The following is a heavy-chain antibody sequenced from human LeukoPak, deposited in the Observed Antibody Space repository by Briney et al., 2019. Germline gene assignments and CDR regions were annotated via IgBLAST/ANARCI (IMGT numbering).Heavy chain of an antibody. D-gene: IGHD4-17*01. V-gene: IGHV1-2*02. Sequence: ASVRVSSQTSGFSFASYYMHWVRPAAGQGLEWMGWINLKNGGTKYTQNFRGSVTMTRDTSLSTAYMDLSRLRSDDTALYYCARARKTRNIYGDYVFLFDYWGRGTLVTVSS. CDR2: INLKNGGT. CDR3: ARARKTRNIYGDYVFLFDY. CDR1: GFSFASYY. J-gene: IGHJ4*02.